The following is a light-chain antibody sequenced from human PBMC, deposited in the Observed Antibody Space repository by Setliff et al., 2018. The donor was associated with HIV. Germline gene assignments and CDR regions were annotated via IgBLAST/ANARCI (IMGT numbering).Light chain of an antibody. CDR1: SSDVGGYSY. Sequence: QSALTQPASVSGSPGQSISISCTGTSSDVGGYSYVSWYQQHPGKAPKLVIYDVTKRPSGVSNRFSGSKSGNTASLTISGLQAEDEADYYCSSYTTSSTLYVFGPGTKVTV. V-gene: IGLV2-14*03. CDR2: DVT. CDR3: SSYTTSSTLYV. J-gene: IGLJ1*01.